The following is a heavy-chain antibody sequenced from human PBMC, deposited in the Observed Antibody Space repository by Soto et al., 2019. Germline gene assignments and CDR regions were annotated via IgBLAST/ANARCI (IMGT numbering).Heavy chain of an antibody. V-gene: IGHV4-59*01. D-gene: IGHD2-15*01. J-gene: IGHJ5*02. CDR2: IYYSGST. CDR1: GGSISSYH. Sequence: SETLSLTCTVSGGSISSYHWSWIRQPPGKGLEWIGYIYYSGSTNYNPSLKSRVTISVDTSKNQFSLKLSSVTAAYTSVYYCARTPSGVVGAPRINWFDPWGQGTLVTVS. CDR3: ARTPSGVVGAPRINWFDP.